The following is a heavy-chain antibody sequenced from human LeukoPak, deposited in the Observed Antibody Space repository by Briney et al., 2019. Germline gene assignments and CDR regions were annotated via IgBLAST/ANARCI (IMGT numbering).Heavy chain of an antibody. J-gene: IGHJ4*02. CDR2: ISAYNGNT. Sequence: ASVKVSCKVSGYTLTELSMHWVRQAPGQGLEWMGWISAYNGNTNYAQKLQGRVTMTTDTSTSTAYMELRSLRSDDTAVYYCARGDDAYSSSSSQGYWGQGTLVTVSS. D-gene: IGHD6-6*01. CDR3: ARGDDAYSSSSSQGY. V-gene: IGHV1-18*01. CDR1: GYTLTELS.